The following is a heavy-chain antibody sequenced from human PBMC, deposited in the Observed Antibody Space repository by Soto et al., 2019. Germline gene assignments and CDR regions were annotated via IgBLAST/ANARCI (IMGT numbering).Heavy chain of an antibody. Sequence: QVQLVQSGAEVKKPGSSVKVSCKASGGTFSSYAISWVRQAPGQGLEWMGGIIPIFGTANYAQKFQGRVTITADKSTSTAYMELSSLRSEDTAVYYCARGVCSSTSCYPYYYYGMDVWGQGTTVTVSS. CDR2: IIPIFGTA. CDR3: ARGVCSSTSCYPYYYYGMDV. CDR1: GGTFSSYA. D-gene: IGHD2-2*01. J-gene: IGHJ6*02. V-gene: IGHV1-69*06.